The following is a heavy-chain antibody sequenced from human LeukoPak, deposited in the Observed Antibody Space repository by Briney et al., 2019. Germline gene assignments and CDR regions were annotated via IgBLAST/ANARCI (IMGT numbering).Heavy chain of an antibody. CDR3: ARGLRYCSSTSCLNWFDP. D-gene: IGHD2-2*01. CDR2: INPNSGGT. Sequence: GASVKVSCKASGYTFTGYYMHWVRQAPGQGLEWMGWINPNSGGTNYAQKFQGRVIMTRDTSISTAYMELSRLRSDDTAVYYCARGLRYCSSTSCLNWFDPWGQGTLVTVSS. V-gene: IGHV1-2*02. J-gene: IGHJ5*02. CDR1: GYTFTGYY.